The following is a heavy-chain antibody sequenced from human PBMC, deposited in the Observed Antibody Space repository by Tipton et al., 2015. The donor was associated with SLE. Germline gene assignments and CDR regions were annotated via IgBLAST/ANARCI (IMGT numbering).Heavy chain of an antibody. CDR1: GGSISSYY. CDR3: ARRLWAFDI. CDR2: IYYSGST. J-gene: IGHJ3*02. V-gene: IGHV4-59*08. D-gene: IGHD2-21*01. Sequence: TLSLTCTVSGGSISSYYWSWIRQPPGKGLEWIGYIYYSGSTNYNPSLKSRVTISVDTSKNQSSLKLSSVTAADTAVYYCARRLWAFDIWGQGTMVTVSS.